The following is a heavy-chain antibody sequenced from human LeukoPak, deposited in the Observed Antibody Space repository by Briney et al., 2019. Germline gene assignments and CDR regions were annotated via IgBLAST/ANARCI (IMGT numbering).Heavy chain of an antibody. J-gene: IGHJ6*02. CDR3: ARHGGPLDILTGRYYYGMDV. Sequence: SETLSLTCTVSGGSISSYYWSWIRQPPGKGLGWIGYIYYGGSTNYNPSLKSRVTISVDTSKNQFSLKLSSVTAADTAVYYCARHGGPLDILTGRYYYGMDVWGQGTTVTVSS. D-gene: IGHD3-9*01. CDR1: GGSISSYY. CDR2: IYYGGST. V-gene: IGHV4-59*08.